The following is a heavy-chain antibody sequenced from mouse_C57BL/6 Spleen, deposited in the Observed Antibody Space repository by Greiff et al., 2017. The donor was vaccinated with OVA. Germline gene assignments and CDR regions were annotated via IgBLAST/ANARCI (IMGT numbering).Heavy chain of an antibody. J-gene: IGHJ2*01. V-gene: IGHV1-15*01. Sequence: QVQLQQSGAELVRPGASVTLSCKASGYTFTDYEMHWVKQTPVHGLEWIGAIDPETGGTAYNQKFKGKAILTADKSSSTAYMELRSLTSEDSAVYYCTGSPRLWGDYWGKGTTLTVSS. CDR1: GYTFTDYE. CDR2: IDPETGGT. D-gene: IGHD1-1*02. CDR3: TGSPRLWGDY.